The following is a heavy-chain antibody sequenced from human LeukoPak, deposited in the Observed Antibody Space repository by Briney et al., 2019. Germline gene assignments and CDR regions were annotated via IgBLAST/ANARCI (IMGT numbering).Heavy chain of an antibody. V-gene: IGHV4-34*01. CDR1: GGSFSGYY. J-gene: IGHJ4*02. CDR3: ARDRSGDYFDY. CDR2: INHSGST. Sequence: SETLSLTCAVYGGSFSGYYWSWIRQPPXXGLEWIGEINHSGSTNYNPSLKSRVTISVDTSKNQFSLKLSSVTAADTAVYYCARDRSGDYFDYWGQGTLVTVSS. D-gene: IGHD3-16*02.